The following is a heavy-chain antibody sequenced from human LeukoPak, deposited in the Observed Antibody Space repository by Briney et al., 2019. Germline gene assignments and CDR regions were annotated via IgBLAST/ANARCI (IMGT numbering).Heavy chain of an antibody. Sequence: ASVKVSCKASGYTFTGYYMHWVRQAPGQGLEWMGIINPNGGYTTYAQKFQGRVTMTRDMSTSTVYMELNSLTSEDTAVYYCARGDYGSGSYFDSWGQGNLVTVSS. J-gene: IGHJ4*02. CDR2: INPNGGYT. D-gene: IGHD3-10*01. CDR1: GYTFTGYY. CDR3: ARGDYGSGSYFDS. V-gene: IGHV1-46*01.